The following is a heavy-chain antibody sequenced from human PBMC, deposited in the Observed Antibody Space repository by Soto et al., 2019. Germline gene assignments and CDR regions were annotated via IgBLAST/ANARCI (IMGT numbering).Heavy chain of an antibody. CDR2: ISYDGTNT. Sequence: QVLLVESGGGVVQPGGSLRLYCAASGFTFSHYAMHWVRQAPGKGLEWVAVISYDGTNTYSADSLKGRFTMSRDNSKNTVFLQMNSLRPEDTAVYFSARDSFWGGHISVVSGLSRRWFDPWGQGTLVTVSS. J-gene: IGHJ5*02. V-gene: IGHV3-30*03. CDR1: GFTFSHYA. D-gene: IGHD2-2*01. CDR3: ARDSFWGGHISVVSGLSRRWFDP.